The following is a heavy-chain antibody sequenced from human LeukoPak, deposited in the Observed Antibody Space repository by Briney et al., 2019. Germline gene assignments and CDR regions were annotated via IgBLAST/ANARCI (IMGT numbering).Heavy chain of an antibody. CDR3: AKSGKPYGFDM. CDR2: ISSDGSIT. Sequence: GGSLRLSCAASGFTFSSYWMHWVRQAPGKGLVWVSHISSDGSITGYADSVKGRFTISRDNAKNTLYLQMNSVRAEDTAVYYCAKSGKPYGFDMWGQGTMVTVSS. CDR1: GFTFSSYW. J-gene: IGHJ3*02. V-gene: IGHV3-74*01.